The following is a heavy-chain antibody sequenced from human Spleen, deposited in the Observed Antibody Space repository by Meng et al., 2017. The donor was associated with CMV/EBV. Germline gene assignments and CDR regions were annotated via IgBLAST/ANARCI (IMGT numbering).Heavy chain of an antibody. J-gene: IGHJ5*02. CDR3: ARDGRYCSSTSCHEFDP. Sequence: PFSSYAISWVRQAPGQGLEWMGGIIPIFGTANYAQKFQGRVTITTDESTSTAYMELSSLRSEDTAVYYCARDGRYCSSTSCHEFDPWGQGTLVTVSS. CDR2: IIPIFGTA. V-gene: IGHV1-69*05. D-gene: IGHD2-2*01. CDR1: PFSSYA.